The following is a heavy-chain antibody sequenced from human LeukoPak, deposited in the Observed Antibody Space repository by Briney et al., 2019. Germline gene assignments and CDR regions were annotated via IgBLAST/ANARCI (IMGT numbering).Heavy chain of an antibody. J-gene: IGHJ4*02. CDR1: GFTFSSYS. V-gene: IGHV3-48*01. Sequence: PGGSLRLSCAASGFTFSSYSMNWVRQAPGKGLEWVSYISSSSSTIYYADSVKGRFTISRDNAKNSLYLQMNSLRAEDTAVYYCARGSGPDYWGQGTLVTVSS. CDR3: ARGSGPDY. D-gene: IGHD7-27*01. CDR2: ISSSSSTI.